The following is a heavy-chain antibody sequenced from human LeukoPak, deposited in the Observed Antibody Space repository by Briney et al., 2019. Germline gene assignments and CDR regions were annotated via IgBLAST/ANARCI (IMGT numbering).Heavy chain of an antibody. CDR2: ISSSRTT. D-gene: IGHD4/OR15-4a*01. V-gene: IGHV3-48*01. J-gene: IGHJ4*02. Sequence: GGSLRLSFAASGFPFRSYSINWGRQASGGGLEGVSYISSSRTTSYADSVKGRFTISRDNAKNSLYLQMNSLRAEDTAVYYCARRAGAYSHPYDYWGQGTLVTVSS. CDR1: GFPFRSYS. CDR3: ARRAGAYSHPYDY.